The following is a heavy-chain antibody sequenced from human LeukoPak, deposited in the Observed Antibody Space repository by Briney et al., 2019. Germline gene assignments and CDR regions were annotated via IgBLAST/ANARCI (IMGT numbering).Heavy chain of an antibody. V-gene: IGHV5-51*01. CDR3: ARPRDNRYFDWLSFAY. Sequence: GESLEISFKGSGYSFTNSWIGWVRPMPGKGLEWMGIIYPGDSDTRYSPSFQGQVTISADKSISTAFLQWSSLKASDTAMYYCARPRDNRYFDWLSFAYWGQGTLVTVSS. CDR1: GYSFTNSW. J-gene: IGHJ4*02. CDR2: IYPGDSDT. D-gene: IGHD3-9*01.